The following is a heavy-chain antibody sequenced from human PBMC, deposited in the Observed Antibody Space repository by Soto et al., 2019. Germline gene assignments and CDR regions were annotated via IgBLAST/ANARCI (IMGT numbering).Heavy chain of an antibody. Sequence: KGLEWVSATSGSGGSTYYADSVKGRFTISRDNSKNTLYLQMNSLRAEDTAVYYCAKEGPPHYYDSSGYIAIRGQPTLVSVSS. CDR3: AKEGPPHYYDSSGYIAI. V-gene: IGHV3-23*01. D-gene: IGHD3-22*01. J-gene: IGHJ4*02. CDR2: TSGSGGST.